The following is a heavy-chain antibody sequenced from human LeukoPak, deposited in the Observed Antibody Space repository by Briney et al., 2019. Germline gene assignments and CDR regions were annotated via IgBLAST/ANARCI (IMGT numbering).Heavy chain of an antibody. CDR3: ARDPRGLEYFDY. CDR2: IYHSGST. Sequence: SETLSLTCSISGGSISSYYWSWIRQPPGKGLEWIGYIYHSGSTNYNPSLKSRVTISVDTSKNQFSLKLSSVTAADTAVYYCARDPRGLEYFDYWGQGTLVTVSS. CDR1: GGSISSYY. V-gene: IGHV4-59*01. D-gene: IGHD1-1*01. J-gene: IGHJ4*02.